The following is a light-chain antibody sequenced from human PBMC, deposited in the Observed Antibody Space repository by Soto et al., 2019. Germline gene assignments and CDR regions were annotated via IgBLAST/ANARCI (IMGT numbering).Light chain of an antibody. CDR3: LQDYTYPRT. J-gene: IGKJ3*01. V-gene: IGKV1-6*01. CDR1: QGIRND. CDR2: ATS. Sequence: ASQMTQSPSSLSASVGDTVTITCRASQGIRNDLGWYQQKPGKAPKLLIFATSTLQNGVPTRFSGSGFGKDFTLTISGLQPEDFATYYCLQDYTYPRTFGPGTKVDLK.